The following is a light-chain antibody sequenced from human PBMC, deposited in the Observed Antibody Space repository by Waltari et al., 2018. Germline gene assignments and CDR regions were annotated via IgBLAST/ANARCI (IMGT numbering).Light chain of an antibody. CDR2: DVS. CDR3: NSYSSTTTLV. V-gene: IGLV2-14*03. J-gene: IGLJ2*01. CDR1: SNEVGGYDY. Sequence: QSALTQPASVSGSPGQSITISCTGTSNEVGGYDYVSWYQQHPDKAPKLVIFDVSNRPSGVSRRFSASKSGNTASLTISGLQAEDEAVYYCNSYSSTTTLVFGGGTKVTVL.